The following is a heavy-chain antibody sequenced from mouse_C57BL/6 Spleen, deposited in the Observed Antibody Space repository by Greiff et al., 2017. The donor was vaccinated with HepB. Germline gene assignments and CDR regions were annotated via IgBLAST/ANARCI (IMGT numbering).Heavy chain of an antibody. V-gene: IGHV1-26*01. CDR2: INPNNGGT. D-gene: IGHD4-1*01. J-gene: IGHJ4*01. Sequence: EVQLQQSGPELVKPGASVKISCKASGYTFTDYYMNWVKQSHGKSLEWIGDINPNNGGTSYNQKFKGKATLTVDKSSSTAYMELRSLTSEDSAVYYCARWDLYQYLGYWGQGTSVTVSS. CDR1: GYTFTDYY. CDR3: ARWDLYQYLGY.